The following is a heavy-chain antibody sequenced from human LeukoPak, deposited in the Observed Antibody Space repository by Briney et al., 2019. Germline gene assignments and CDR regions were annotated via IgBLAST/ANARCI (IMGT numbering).Heavy chain of an antibody. D-gene: IGHD2-2*02. CDR3: ATGYCSSTSCYTQIVDI. CDR1: GGSISSYY. J-gene: IGHJ3*02. V-gene: IGHV4-4*07. Sequence: SETLTLTCTVSGGSISSYYWSWIQQPAGKGLEWIGRIYTSGSTNYNPSLKSRVTMSVDTSKNQFSLKLSSVTAADTAVYYCATGYCSSTSCYTQIVDIGGQGTMVTVSS. CDR2: IYTSGST.